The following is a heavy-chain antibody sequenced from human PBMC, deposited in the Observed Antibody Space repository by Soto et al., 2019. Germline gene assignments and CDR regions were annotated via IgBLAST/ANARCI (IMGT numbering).Heavy chain of an antibody. CDR3: ATDLRRGYYDFPDP. CDR2: FDPEDGET. Sequence: GASVKVSCKVSGYTLTELSMHWVLQAPGKGLEWMGGFDPEDGETIYAQKFQGRVTMTEDTSTDTAYMELSSLRSEDTAVYYCATDLRRGYYDFPDPWGQGTLVTVS. J-gene: IGHJ5*02. V-gene: IGHV1-24*01. D-gene: IGHD3-3*01. CDR1: GYTLTELS.